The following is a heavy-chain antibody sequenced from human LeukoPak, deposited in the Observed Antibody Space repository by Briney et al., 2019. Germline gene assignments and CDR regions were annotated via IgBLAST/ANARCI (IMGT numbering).Heavy chain of an antibody. Sequence: GASVKVSCKASGGTLSSYAISWVRQAPGQGLEWMGRIIPILGIANYAQKFQGRVTITADKSTSTAYMELSSLRSEDTAVYYCARDLRRTKYSGSYRGWGQGTLVTVSS. D-gene: IGHD1-26*01. CDR1: GGTLSSYA. CDR3: ARDLRRTKYSGSYRG. J-gene: IGHJ4*02. V-gene: IGHV1-69*04. CDR2: IIPILGIA.